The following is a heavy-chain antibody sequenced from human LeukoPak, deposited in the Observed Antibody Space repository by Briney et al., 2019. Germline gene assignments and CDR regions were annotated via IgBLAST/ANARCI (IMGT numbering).Heavy chain of an antibody. CDR3: AKDIGYDSGTIFVIDY. CDR2: ISWNSGSI. Sequence: QSGGSLRLSCAASGFTFDDYAMPWVRQAPGKGLEWVSGISWNSGSIGYADSVKGRFTISRDNAKNSLYLQMNSLRAEDTALYYCAKDIGYDSGTIFVIDYWGQGTLVTVSS. CDR1: GFTFDDYA. J-gene: IGHJ4*02. D-gene: IGHD3-22*01. V-gene: IGHV3-9*01.